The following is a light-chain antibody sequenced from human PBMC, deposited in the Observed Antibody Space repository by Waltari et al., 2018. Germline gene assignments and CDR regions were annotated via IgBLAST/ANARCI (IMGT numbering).Light chain of an antibody. J-gene: IGLJ1*01. CDR2: EVS. CDR3: ISYAGSNNYV. V-gene: IGLV2-8*01. Sequence: QSALTQDPSASGSPGQSVTISCTGTSSYVGGYNYVAWYQQHPGKAPKLMIYEVSKRPSGVPDRFSGSKSGNTASLTVSGLQTEDEADYYCISYAGSNNYVFGTGTKVTVL. CDR1: SSYVGGYNY.